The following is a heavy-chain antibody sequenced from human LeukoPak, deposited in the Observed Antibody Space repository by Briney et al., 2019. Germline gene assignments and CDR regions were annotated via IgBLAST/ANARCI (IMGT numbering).Heavy chain of an antibody. CDR2: IYYSGST. CDR1: GAPITSGGYY. Sequence: PSETLSLTCTVSGAPITSGGYYWSRIRQHPGKGLEWLGYIYYSGSTYYNPSLKSRLTISLDKSKNHFSLRLTSVTAADTAVYYCARGPVRDYSNYWGQGTLVTVSS. J-gene: IGHJ4*02. CDR3: ARGPVRDYSNY. D-gene: IGHD4-11*01. V-gene: IGHV4-31*03.